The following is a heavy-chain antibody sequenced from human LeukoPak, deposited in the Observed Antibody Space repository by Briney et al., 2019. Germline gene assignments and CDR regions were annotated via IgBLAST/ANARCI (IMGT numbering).Heavy chain of an antibody. CDR3: ARVGLWFGELSPNWFDP. D-gene: IGHD3-10*01. V-gene: IGHV1-18*01. Sequence: ASVKVSCKASGYTFTSYGISWVRQAPGQGLEWMGWISAYNGNTNYAQKLQGRVTMTTDTSTSTAYMELRSLRSDDTAVYYCARVGLWFGELSPNWFDPWGQGTLVTVSP. CDR1: GYTFTSYG. CDR2: ISAYNGNT. J-gene: IGHJ5*02.